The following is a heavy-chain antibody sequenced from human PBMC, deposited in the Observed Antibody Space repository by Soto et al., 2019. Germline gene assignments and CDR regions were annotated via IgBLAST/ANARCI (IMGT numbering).Heavy chain of an antibody. CDR2: ISSSSTHI. Sequence: PGGSLRLSCAASGFTCIYYSMIWVRQAPGKGLEWVSCISSSSTHIYYADSVKGRFTISRDNAKNSLYLKMNSLRAEDTAVYYCARDQDAFDFWGQGTMVTVSS. CDR3: ARDQDAFDF. V-gene: IGHV3-21*01. J-gene: IGHJ3*01. CDR1: GFTCIYYS.